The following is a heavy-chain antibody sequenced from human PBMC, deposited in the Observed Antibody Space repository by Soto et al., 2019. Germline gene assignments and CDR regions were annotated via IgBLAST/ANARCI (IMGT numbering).Heavy chain of an antibody. V-gene: IGHV1-18*04. CDR3: ARDGVGAISYY. Sequence: ASVKVTCLASGYTFTTCGIRWVRQAPGQGLEWMGWISAYNGNTNYAQKLQGRVTMTTDTSTSTAYMELRSLRSDDTAVYYCARDGVGAISYYWGQGTLVTVSS. J-gene: IGHJ4*02. D-gene: IGHD1-26*01. CDR2: ISAYNGNT. CDR1: GYTFTTCG.